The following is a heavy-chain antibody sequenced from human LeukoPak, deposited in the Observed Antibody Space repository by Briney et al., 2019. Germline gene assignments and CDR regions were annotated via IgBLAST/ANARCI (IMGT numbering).Heavy chain of an antibody. J-gene: IGHJ4*02. CDR3: ARGFWQLGRGYYFDY. CDR1: GYTFTGYY. Sequence: GASVKVSCKASGYTFTGYYMHWVRQAPGQGLEWMGWINPNSGGTNYAQKFQGRVTMTRDTSISTAYMELSRLRSDDTAVYYCARGFWQLGRGYYFDYWGQGTLVTVSS. CDR2: INPNSGGT. V-gene: IGHV1-2*02. D-gene: IGHD1-26*01.